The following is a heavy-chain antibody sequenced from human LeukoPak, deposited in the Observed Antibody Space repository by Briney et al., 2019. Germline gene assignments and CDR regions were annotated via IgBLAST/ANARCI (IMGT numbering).Heavy chain of an antibody. J-gene: IGHJ4*02. CDR1: GFTFSSFA. D-gene: IGHD1-7*01. V-gene: IGHV3-23*01. Sequence: GGSLRLSCAASGFTFSSFAMSWVRQAPGKGLEWVSTISGSGGSTYYADSVKGRFTISRDNSKNTLYLQMNSLRAEDTALYYCAKDLELLSYFDYWGQGTLVTVSS. CDR3: AKDLELLSYFDY. CDR2: ISGSGGST.